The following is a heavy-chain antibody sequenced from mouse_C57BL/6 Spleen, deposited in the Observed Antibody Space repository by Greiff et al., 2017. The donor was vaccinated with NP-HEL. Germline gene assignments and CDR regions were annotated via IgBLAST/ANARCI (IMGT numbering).Heavy chain of an antibody. CDR2: IYPGDGDT. CDR1: GYAFSSYW. D-gene: IGHD4-1*01. V-gene: IGHV1-80*01. Sequence: QVQLKESGAELVKPGASVKISCKASGYAFSSYWMNWVKQRPGKGLEWIGQIYPGDGDTNYNGKFKGKATLTADKSSSTAYMQLSSLTSEDSAVYFCARPTNWDGAYWGQGTLVTVSA. J-gene: IGHJ3*01. CDR3: ARPTNWDGAY.